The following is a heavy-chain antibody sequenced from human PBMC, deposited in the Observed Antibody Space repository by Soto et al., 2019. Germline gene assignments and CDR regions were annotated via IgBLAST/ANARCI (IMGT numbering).Heavy chain of an antibody. CDR1: GVTLFIRS. CDR3: ERASTDSSTGRRIFDL. D-gene: IGHD3-10*01. CDR2: ITDSGGDA. J-gene: IGHJ4*02. Sequence: PWWSXRVSWLASGVTLFIRSMVLFRHAPGEGLEWVSSITDSGGDAKYADSVSGRFTISRQNSKNTLYLQMRSLRAEDSAVYYCERASTDSSTGRRIFDLWGPATLV. V-gene: IGHV3-23*01.